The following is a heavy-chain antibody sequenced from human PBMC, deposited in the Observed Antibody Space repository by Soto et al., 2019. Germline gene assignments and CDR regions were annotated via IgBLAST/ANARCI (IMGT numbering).Heavy chain of an antibody. J-gene: IGHJ4*02. Sequence: ASVKVSCQASGYTFTSYGISWVRQAPGQGLEWMGWISAYNGNTNYAQKFQSRVTMTTDTSTSTAYMDLRSLRSDDTAVYYCARDRERITIFGVTKVNFDYWGQGTLVTVSS. CDR1: GYTFTSYG. CDR3: ARDRERITIFGVTKVNFDY. CDR2: ISAYNGNT. V-gene: IGHV1-18*04. D-gene: IGHD3-3*01.